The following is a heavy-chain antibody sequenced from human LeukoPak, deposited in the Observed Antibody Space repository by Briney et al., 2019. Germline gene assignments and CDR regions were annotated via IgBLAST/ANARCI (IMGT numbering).Heavy chain of an antibody. J-gene: IGHJ4*02. CDR2: IYYSGST. Sequence: SETLSLTCTVSGGSISSSSYYWGWIRQPPGKGLEWIGSIYYSGSTYYNPSLKSRVTISVDTSKNQFSLKLSSVTAADTAVYYCARGRYCSGGSCYEHFDYWGQRTLVTVSS. CDR3: ARGRYCSGGSCYEHFDY. V-gene: IGHV4-39*01. D-gene: IGHD2-15*01. CDR1: GGSISSSSYY.